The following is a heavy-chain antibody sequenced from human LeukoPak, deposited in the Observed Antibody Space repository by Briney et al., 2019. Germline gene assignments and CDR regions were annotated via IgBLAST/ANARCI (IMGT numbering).Heavy chain of an antibody. J-gene: IGHJ3*01. D-gene: IGHD3-16*01. CDR2: LNQDGGEK. CDR1: GGTFSSYA. V-gene: IGHV3-7*04. Sequence: SCKASGGTFSSYAISWVRQAPGKGLEWVANLNQDGGEKYYLDSLKGRFTISRDNAKNSLYLQVNSLRAEDTAVYYCARGLGYAFDVWGQGTMVTVSS. CDR3: ARGLGYAFDV.